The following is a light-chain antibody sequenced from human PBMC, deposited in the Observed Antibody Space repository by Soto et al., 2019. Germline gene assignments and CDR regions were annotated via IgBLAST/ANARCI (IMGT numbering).Light chain of an antibody. J-gene: IGLJ3*02. Sequence: QSVLTQPPSISGAPGQRVTISCSGSSSNIGTGYSVHWYQQLPGRAPKLLVYGDSRPSGVPDRFSGAKSGTSASLAIAGLQAEDEASYYCQSYDSSLDTWVFGGGTQLTVL. V-gene: IGLV1-40*01. CDR1: SSNIGTGYS. CDR3: QSYDSSLDTWV. CDR2: GDS.